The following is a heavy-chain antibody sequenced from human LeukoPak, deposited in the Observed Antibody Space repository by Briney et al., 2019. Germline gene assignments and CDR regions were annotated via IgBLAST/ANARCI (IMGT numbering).Heavy chain of an antibody. V-gene: IGHV4-59*01. Sequence: SETLSLTCSVSGGSISTYYWSWIRQPPGKELEWIGYIFYSGSTNYNPSLKSRVTTSVDTSKNRFSLRLSSVTAADTAVYYCARGDHYGDFDYWGQGTLVTVSS. CDR3: ARGDHYGDFDY. D-gene: IGHD4-17*01. CDR1: GGSISTYY. J-gene: IGHJ4*02. CDR2: IFYSGST.